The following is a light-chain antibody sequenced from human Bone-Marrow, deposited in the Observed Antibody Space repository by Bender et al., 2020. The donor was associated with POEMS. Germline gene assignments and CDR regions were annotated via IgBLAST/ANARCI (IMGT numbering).Light chain of an antibody. Sequence: QSALTQPRSVSGSPGQSVTISCTGTSSDVGGYNYVSWFQHHPGKAPQLIIYDVTKRPSGVPDRFSGSKSGNTASLTISGLQAEDEADYSCSSYAGSYTLVFGGGTKLTVL. CDR3: SSYAGSYTLV. V-gene: IGLV2-11*01. J-gene: IGLJ2*01. CDR2: DVT. CDR1: SSDVGGYNY.